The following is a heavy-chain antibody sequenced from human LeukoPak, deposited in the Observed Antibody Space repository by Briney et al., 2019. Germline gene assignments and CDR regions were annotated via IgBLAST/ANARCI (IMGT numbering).Heavy chain of an antibody. D-gene: IGHD6-13*01. CDR3: ARERGGESVAAAGTIWFDP. Sequence: GGSLRLSCAASGFTFSSYAMHWVRQAPGKGLEWVAVISYDGSNKYYADSVKGRFTISRDNSKNTLYLQMNSLRAEDTAVYYCARERGGESVAAAGTIWFDPWGQGSLVTVSS. V-gene: IGHV3-30-3*01. CDR2: ISYDGSNK. J-gene: IGHJ5*02. CDR1: GFTFSSYA.